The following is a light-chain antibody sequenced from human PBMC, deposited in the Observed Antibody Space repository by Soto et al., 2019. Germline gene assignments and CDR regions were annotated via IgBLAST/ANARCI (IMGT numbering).Light chain of an antibody. Sequence: EIVMTQSPGTLSVSPGERVTLSCRASQSVTSDLAWYQQKPGQAPRLLIYDASTRATGVPARFSGSGSGTEFTLTSSSLQSEDSAVYYCQQYNRWPPITFGQGTRLEIK. J-gene: IGKJ5*01. CDR3: QQYNRWPPIT. V-gene: IGKV3-15*01. CDR2: DAS. CDR1: QSVTSD.